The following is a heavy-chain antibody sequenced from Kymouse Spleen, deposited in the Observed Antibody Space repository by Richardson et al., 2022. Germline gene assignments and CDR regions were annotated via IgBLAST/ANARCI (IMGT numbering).Heavy chain of an antibody. CDR2: IKQDGSEK. V-gene: IGHV3-7*01. D-gene: IGHD1-7*01. CDR1: GFTFSSYW. CDR3: ARDDLELPYYFDY. Sequence: EVQLVESGGGLVQPGGSLRLSCAASGFTFSSYWMSWVRQAPGKGLEWVANIKQDGSEKYYVDSVKGRFTISRDNAKNSLYLQMNSLRAEDTAVYYCARDDLELPYYFDYWGQGTLVTVSS. J-gene: IGHJ4*02.